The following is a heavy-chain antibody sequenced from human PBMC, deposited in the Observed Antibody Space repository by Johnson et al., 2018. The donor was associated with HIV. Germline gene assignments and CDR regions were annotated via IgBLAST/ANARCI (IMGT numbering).Heavy chain of an antibody. CDR1: GFTFNLYW. D-gene: IGHD2-15*01. J-gene: IGHJ3*02. Sequence: VQLVESGGGLVQPGGSLRLSCAASGFTFNLYWMTWVRQAPGKGLEWVANIKQDGSEKYYVDSVKGRFTIFRDNAKNSLYLQMNSLRAEDTAVYYCASRGSGGSWAPGAFDSWGQGTMVTVSS. V-gene: IGHV3-7*02. CDR3: ASRGSGGSWAPGAFDS. CDR2: IKQDGSEK.